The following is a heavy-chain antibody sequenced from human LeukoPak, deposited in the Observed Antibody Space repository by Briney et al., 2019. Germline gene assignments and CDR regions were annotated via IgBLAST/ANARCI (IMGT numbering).Heavy chain of an antibody. CDR2: IYYSGST. Sequence: SETLSLTCTVSGGSISSYYWSWIRQPPGKGLEWIGYIYYSGSTNYNPSLKSRVTISVDTSKNQFSLKLSSVTAADTAVYYCASLDSSGYYYGVLSNWGQGTLVTVSS. D-gene: IGHD3-22*01. CDR1: GGSISSYY. V-gene: IGHV4-59*01. CDR3: ASLDSSGYYYGVLSN. J-gene: IGHJ4*02.